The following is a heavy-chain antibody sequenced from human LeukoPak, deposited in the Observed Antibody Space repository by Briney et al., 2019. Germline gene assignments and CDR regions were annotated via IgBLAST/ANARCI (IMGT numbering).Heavy chain of an antibody. Sequence: SQTLSLTCTVSGVSISSGGYYWTWIRLHPGNGLEWIGYIYYSGSTSYNPSLKSRITISGDTSKNQFSLKLNSVTAADTAVYYCAGGSDVSTAFDFWGQGTMVTVSS. CDR1: GVSISSGGYY. V-gene: IGHV4-31*03. CDR3: AGGSDVSTAFDF. D-gene: IGHD2/OR15-2a*01. CDR2: IYYSGST. J-gene: IGHJ3*01.